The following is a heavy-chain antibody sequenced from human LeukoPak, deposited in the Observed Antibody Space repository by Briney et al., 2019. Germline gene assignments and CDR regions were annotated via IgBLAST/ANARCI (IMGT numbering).Heavy chain of an antibody. CDR1: GGSISSGGYY. Sequence: SETLSLTCTISGGSISSGGYYWSWIRQHPGKGLEWIGYIYYSGSTYYNPSLKSRVTISVDTSKNQFSLKLSSVTAADTAVYYCARLTTVTTLDYWGQGTLVTVSS. D-gene: IGHD4-17*01. V-gene: IGHV4-31*03. CDR3: ARLTTVTTLDY. CDR2: IYYSGST. J-gene: IGHJ4*02.